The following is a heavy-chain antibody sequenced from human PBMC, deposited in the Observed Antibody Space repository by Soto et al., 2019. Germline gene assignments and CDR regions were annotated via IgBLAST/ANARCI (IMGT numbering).Heavy chain of an antibody. V-gene: IGHV3-23*01. CDR1: EFTFSNYA. J-gene: IGHJ4*02. Sequence: GGSLRLSCAASEFTFSNYAMSWVRQAPGKGLEWVSAISYGGGTTYYADSVKGRFTISRDNSKNTLYLQMNSLRAEDTAVYYCAKGGRQWLVTSDFNYWGQGAQVTVSS. D-gene: IGHD6-19*01. CDR2: ISYGGGTT. CDR3: AKGGRQWLVTSDFNY.